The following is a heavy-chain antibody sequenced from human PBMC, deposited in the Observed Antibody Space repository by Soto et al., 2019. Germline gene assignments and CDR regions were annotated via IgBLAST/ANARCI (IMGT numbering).Heavy chain of an antibody. CDR1: GYTLTELS. CDR2: FDPEDGET. D-gene: IGHD6-19*01. J-gene: IGHJ6*03. V-gene: IGHV1-24*01. CDR3: ATQIAVAPRGRYYYYYYYMDV. Sequence: QVQLVQSGAEVKKPGASVKVSCKVSGYTLTELSMHWVRQAPGKGLEWMGGFDPEDGETIYAQKSQGRVTTTEDTSTDTAYMELSSLRSEDTAVYYCATQIAVAPRGRYYYYYYYMDVWGKGTTVTVSS.